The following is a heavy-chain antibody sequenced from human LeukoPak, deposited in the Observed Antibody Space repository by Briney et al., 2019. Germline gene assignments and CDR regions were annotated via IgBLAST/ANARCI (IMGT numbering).Heavy chain of an antibody. V-gene: IGHV3-7*01. CDR3: ARDLVDSTHYYYYYMDV. CDR1: GFTFNNYW. J-gene: IGHJ6*03. Sequence: PGGSLRLSCADSGFTFNNYWMTWVRQAPGKGLEWGAHINQDGSDQYYVDSVKGGFTISRDNAMNSLYLQMNSLRAEDTAVYYCARDLVDSTHYYYYYMDVWGKGTTVTVSS. CDR2: INQDGSDQ. D-gene: IGHD2-2*01.